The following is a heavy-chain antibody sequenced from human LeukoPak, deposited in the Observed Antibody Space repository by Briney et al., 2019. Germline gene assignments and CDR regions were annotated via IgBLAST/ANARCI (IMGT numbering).Heavy chain of an antibody. CDR1: GGSINSDSYY. CDR3: ARERTTIFGVVITPYYYYYYMDV. V-gene: IGHV4-61*02. D-gene: IGHD3-3*01. J-gene: IGHJ6*03. CDR2: IYTSGST. Sequence: SETLSLTCTVSGGSINSDSYYWSWIRQPAGNGLEWIGRIYTSGSTNYNPSLKSRVTISVDTSKNQFSLKLSSVTAADTAVYYCARERTTIFGVVITPYYYYYYMDVWGKGTTVTVSS.